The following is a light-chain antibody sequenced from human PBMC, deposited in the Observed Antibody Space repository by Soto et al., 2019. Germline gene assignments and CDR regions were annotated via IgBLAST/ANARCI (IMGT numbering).Light chain of an antibody. Sequence: EVVMTQSPLSLPVTLGQPASISCRSSQSLVNSDGNTYLNWFHQRPGQSPRRLIYKVSNRDSGATDRFSGSGSGTDFTLRISRVEAEDVGVYYCMQGSHWPRTFGQGTRVEIK. CDR1: QSLVNSDGNTY. J-gene: IGKJ1*01. CDR3: MQGSHWPRT. CDR2: KVS. V-gene: IGKV2-30*01.